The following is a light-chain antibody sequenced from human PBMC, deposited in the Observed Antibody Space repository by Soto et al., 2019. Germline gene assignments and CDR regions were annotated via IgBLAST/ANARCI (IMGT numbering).Light chain of an antibody. V-gene: IGKV3-11*01. Sequence: EIVLTQSPATLSSFPGDRVTLSCRASQAVNTRLAWYQHKPGQAPRLLIYLTSNRAAGIPARFSGSGSETDFTLTISDVEPEDFAVYYCQQRSNWPPKITFGQGTRLEIK. CDR1: QAVNTR. J-gene: IGKJ5*01. CDR2: LTS. CDR3: QQRSNWPPKIT.